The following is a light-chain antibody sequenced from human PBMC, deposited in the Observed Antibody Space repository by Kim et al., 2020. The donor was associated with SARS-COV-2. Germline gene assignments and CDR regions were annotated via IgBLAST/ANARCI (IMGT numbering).Light chain of an antibody. CDR3: SAWDSSLSAWV. CDR2: RNN. CDR1: SNNVGNEG. Sequence: QTATLTGTGNSNNVGNEGAVWLQQHRGHPPKLLSYRNNNRPSGISERLSASRSGSTASLTITGLQPEDEADYYCSAWDSSLSAWVFGGGTKLTVL. J-gene: IGLJ3*02. V-gene: IGLV10-54*01.